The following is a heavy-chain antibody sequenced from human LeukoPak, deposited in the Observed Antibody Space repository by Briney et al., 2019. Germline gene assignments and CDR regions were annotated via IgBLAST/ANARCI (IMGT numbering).Heavy chain of an antibody. CDR2: SNPNSGGT. Sequence: GPPLKSPCKALDNPLTANKCHWFGKALGKGLKGLGWSNPNSGGTNYAQKFQGRVTMTRDTSISTAYMELSRLRSDDTAVYYCARDNARLVQRPEYFQHWGQGTLVTVSS. CDR1: DNPLTANK. J-gene: IGHJ1*01. CDR3: ARDNARLVQRPEYFQH. D-gene: IGHD6-19*01. V-gene: IGHV1-2*02.